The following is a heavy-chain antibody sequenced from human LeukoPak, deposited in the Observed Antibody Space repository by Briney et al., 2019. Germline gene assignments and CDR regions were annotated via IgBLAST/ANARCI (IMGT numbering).Heavy chain of an antibody. CDR1: GGSISNHY. J-gene: IGHJ5*02. D-gene: IGHD3-10*01. CDR3: ARADRDNWFDP. V-gene: IGHV4-59*11. Sequence: SETLSLTCTVSGGSISNHYWSWIRQPPGKGLEWIGYIYYSGSTNYNPSLKSRVTISVDTSKNQFSLKLSSVTAADTAVYYCARADRDNWFDPWGQGTLVTVSS. CDR2: IYYSGST.